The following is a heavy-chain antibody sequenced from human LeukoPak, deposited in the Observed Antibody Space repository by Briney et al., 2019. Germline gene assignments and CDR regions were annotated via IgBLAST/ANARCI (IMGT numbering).Heavy chain of an antibody. CDR3: ARTYGSGSYRPDYYYYYMDV. CDR2: MNPNSGNT. CDR1: GYTFTSYD. V-gene: IGHV1-8*01. Sequence: ASVKVSCKASGYTFTSYDINWVRQATGQGLEWMGWMNPNSGNTGYAQKFQGRVTMTRNTSISTAYMELSSLGSEDTAVYYCARTYGSGSYRPDYYYYYMDVWGKGTTVTVSS. J-gene: IGHJ6*03. D-gene: IGHD3-10*01.